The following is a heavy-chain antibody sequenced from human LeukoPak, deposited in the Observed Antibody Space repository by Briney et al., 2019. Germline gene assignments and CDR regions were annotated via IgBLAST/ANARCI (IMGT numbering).Heavy chain of an antibody. Sequence: GGSLRLSCAASGFTFRNYGMNWVRQAPGKGLEWVAGVWHDGSKEYYADSMKGRFTISRDNSKNTVWLQMNSLRAEDTAVYYCAKDDDTSGHFSYFQDWGQGTLVTVTS. CDR2: VWHDGSKE. CDR1: GFTFRNYG. J-gene: IGHJ1*01. V-gene: IGHV3-33*06. CDR3: AKDDDTSGHFSYFQD. D-gene: IGHD3-3*02.